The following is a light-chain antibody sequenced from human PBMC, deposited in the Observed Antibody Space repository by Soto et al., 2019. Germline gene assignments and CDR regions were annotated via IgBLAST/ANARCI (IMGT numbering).Light chain of an antibody. Sequence: QSVLTQPPSASGTPGQRVTISCSGSSSNIASNFVYWYQQLPGTAPKLVIYKNNQRPSGVPDRFSGSKSGTSASRAISGLRSENESDYSCAVWEDSRSVVVFGGGTKLNVL. CDR2: KNN. J-gene: IGLJ2*01. CDR1: SSNIASNF. V-gene: IGLV1-47*01. CDR3: AVWEDSRSVVV.